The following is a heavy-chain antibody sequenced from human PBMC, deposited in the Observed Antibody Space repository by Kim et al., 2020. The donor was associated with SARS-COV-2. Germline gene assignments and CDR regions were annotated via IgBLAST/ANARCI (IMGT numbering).Heavy chain of an antibody. V-gene: IGHV3-33*06. Sequence: GGSLRLSCAASGFTFSSYGMHWVRQAPGKGLEWVAVIWYDGSNKYYADSVKGRFTISRDNSKNTLYLQMNSLRAEDTAVYYCAKDDYQGAYYYGSGLDYWGQGTLVTVSS. D-gene: IGHD3-10*01. CDR2: IWYDGSNK. CDR1: GFTFSSYG. CDR3: AKDDYQGAYYYGSGLDY. J-gene: IGHJ4*02.